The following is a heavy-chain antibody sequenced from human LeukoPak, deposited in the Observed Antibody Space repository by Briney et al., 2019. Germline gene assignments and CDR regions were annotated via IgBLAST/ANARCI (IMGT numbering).Heavy chain of an antibody. D-gene: IGHD1-14*01. CDR2: INHSGST. V-gene: IGHV4-34*01. CDR1: GFNFSSYW. CDR3: ARGEPVGY. J-gene: IGHJ4*02. Sequence: PGGSLRLSCTASGFNFSSYWMSWIRQPPGKGLEWIGEINHSGSTNYNPSLKSRVTISVDTSKNQFSLKLSSVTAADTAVYYCARGEPVGYWGQGTLVTVSS.